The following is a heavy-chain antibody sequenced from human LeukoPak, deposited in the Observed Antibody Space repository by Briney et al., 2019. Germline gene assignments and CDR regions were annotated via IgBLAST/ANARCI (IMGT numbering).Heavy chain of an antibody. V-gene: IGHV3-21*01. J-gene: IGHJ6*02. Sequence: PGGSLRLFCAASGFTFSSYSMNWVRQAPGKGLEWVSSISSSSSYIYYADSVKGRFTISRDNAKNSLYLQMNSLRAEDTAVYYCARVGTVLRYFDWPPLGYYYGMDVWGQGTTVTVSS. D-gene: IGHD3-9*01. CDR1: GFTFSSYS. CDR3: ARVGTVLRYFDWPPLGYYYGMDV. CDR2: ISSSSSYI.